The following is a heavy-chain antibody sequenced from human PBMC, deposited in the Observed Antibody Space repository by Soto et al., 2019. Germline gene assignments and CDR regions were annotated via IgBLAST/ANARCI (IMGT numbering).Heavy chain of an antibody. CDR1: GGTFSSYA. Sequence: QVQLVQSGAEVKKPGSSVKVSCKASGGTFSSYAISWVRQAPGQGLEWMGGIIPIFGTANYAQKFQGRVTITADESTSTAYMELSSLRSEDKAVYYCASREEYYDFWSGYYSPLRFGAFDIWGQGTMVTVSS. J-gene: IGHJ3*02. D-gene: IGHD3-3*01. V-gene: IGHV1-69*01. CDR3: ASREEYYDFWSGYYSPLRFGAFDI. CDR2: IIPIFGTA.